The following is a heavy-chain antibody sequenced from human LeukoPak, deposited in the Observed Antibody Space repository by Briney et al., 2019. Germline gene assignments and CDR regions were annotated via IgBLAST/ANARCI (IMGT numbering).Heavy chain of an antibody. CDR2: TSYDGSNK. Sequence: PGGSLRLSCAGSGFTFRSYAMHWVRQAPGKGLEWVAVTSYDGSNKDYADSVKGRFTISRDNSKNTLFLQMNSLRAEDTAVYFCARARNYYDGSGYPQDAFDLWGQGTMVTVSS. CDR3: ARARNYYDGSGYPQDAFDL. CDR1: GFTFRSYA. D-gene: IGHD3-22*01. V-gene: IGHV3-30-3*01. J-gene: IGHJ3*01.